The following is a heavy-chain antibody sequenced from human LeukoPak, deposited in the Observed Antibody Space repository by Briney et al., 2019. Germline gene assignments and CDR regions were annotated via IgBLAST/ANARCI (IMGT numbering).Heavy chain of an antibody. CDR1: GGSFSGYY. J-gene: IGHJ5*02. D-gene: IGHD6-13*01. CDR2: INHSGST. CDR3: ARHGSSWPDTDFVGFDP. V-gene: IGHV4-34*01. Sequence: PSETLSLTCAVYGGSFSGYYWSWIRQPPGKGLEWIGEINHSGSTNYNPSLKSRVTISVDTSKNQFSLKLSSVTAADTAVYYCARHGSSWPDTDFVGFDPWGQGTLVTVSS.